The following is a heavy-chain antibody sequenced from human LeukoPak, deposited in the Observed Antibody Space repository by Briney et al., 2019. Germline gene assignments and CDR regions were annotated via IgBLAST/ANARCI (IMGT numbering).Heavy chain of an antibody. CDR1: GFTFSDYY. J-gene: IGHJ4*02. D-gene: IGHD3-16*01. V-gene: IGHV3-11*04. Sequence: GGSLRLSCAASGFTFSDYYMSWIRQAPGKGLEWVSYIRSGGSTIYYADSVKGRFTISRDNAKNSLFLQMNSLRAEDTAVYYCARDWGGYGPTSHDYWGQGTLVTVSS. CDR3: ARDWGGYGPTSHDY. CDR2: IRSGGSTI.